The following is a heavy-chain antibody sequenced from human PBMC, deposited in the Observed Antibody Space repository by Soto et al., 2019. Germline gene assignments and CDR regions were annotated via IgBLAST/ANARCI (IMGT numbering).Heavy chain of an antibody. D-gene: IGHD2-2*01. J-gene: IGHJ6*02. CDR2: IIPILGIA. CDR1: GGTFSSYA. V-gene: IGHV1-69*10. CDR3: ARDKQVVVVPAASPLYYYYGMDV. Sequence: SVKVSCKASGGTFSSYAISWVRQAPGQGLEWMGGIIPILGIANYAQKFQGRVTITADKSTSTAYMELSSLRSEDTAVYYCARDKQVVVVPAASPLYYYYGMDVWGQGTTVTVSS.